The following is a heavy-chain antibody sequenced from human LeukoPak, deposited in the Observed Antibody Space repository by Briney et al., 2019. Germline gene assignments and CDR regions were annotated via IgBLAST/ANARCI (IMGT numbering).Heavy chain of an antibody. D-gene: IGHD3-3*02. CDR1: GFTIGTAW. CDR3: IAHFPYFYGFDV. CDR2: IKSEGEGATT. Sequence: PGGSLRLSRVSSGFTIGTAWVSGVRQAPGKGLEWLGHIKSEGEGATTDYAAPAKGRFAISRDDSKNMIYLQMSSLKIDDTAIYYCIAHFPYFYGFDVWGKGTTVTVSS. J-gene: IGHJ6*04. V-gene: IGHV3-15*01.